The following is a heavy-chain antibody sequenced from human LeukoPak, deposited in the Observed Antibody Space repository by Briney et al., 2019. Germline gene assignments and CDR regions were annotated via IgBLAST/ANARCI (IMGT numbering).Heavy chain of an antibody. Sequence: ASVKVSCKASGYTFTGPYIHWMRQAPGQGLERMGWINPNSGATKYAQKFQGRVTVTRDTSTSTAYMELSGLRADDTAAYYCARVEYRTKGVCTTYDLWGQGTLVTVSS. J-gene: IGHJ4*02. D-gene: IGHD2-8*01. CDR1: GYTFTGPY. V-gene: IGHV1-2*02. CDR3: ARVEYRTKGVCTTYDL. CDR2: INPNSGAT.